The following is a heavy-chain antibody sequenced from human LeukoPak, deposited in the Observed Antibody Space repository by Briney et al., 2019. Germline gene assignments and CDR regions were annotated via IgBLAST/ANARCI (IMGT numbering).Heavy chain of an antibody. Sequence: PSETLSLTCTVSGGSISSGGYYWSWIRQHPGKGLEWIGYIYYSGSTYYNPSLKSRATISVDTSKNQFSLKLSSVTAADTVVYYCAREMVRSKHYYDSSGYSDWGQGTLVTVSS. J-gene: IGHJ4*02. CDR3: AREMVRSKHYYDSSGYSD. D-gene: IGHD3-22*01. V-gene: IGHV4-31*03. CDR1: GGSISSGGYY. CDR2: IYYSGST.